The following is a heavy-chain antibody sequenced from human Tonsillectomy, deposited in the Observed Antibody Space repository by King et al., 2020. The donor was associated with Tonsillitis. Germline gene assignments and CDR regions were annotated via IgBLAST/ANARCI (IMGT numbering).Heavy chain of an antibody. CDR2: ISSSSSTI. J-gene: IGHJ3*02. D-gene: IGHD3-22*01. CDR1: AFTFSSST. V-gene: IGHV3-48*02. Sequence: EVQLVESGGGLVQPGGSLKLSCAASAFTFSSSTMNWVRQAPGKGLEWVSYISSSSSTIYYADSVKGRFTISRDNAKNSLYLQMNSLRDEDTAVYYCASDNYYDSGAFDIWGRGTMVTVSS. CDR3: ASDNYYDSGAFDI.